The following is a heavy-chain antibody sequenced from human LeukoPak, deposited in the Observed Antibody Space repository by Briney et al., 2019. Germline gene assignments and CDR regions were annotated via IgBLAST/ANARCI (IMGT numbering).Heavy chain of an antibody. V-gene: IGHV4-61*02. CDR3: ARGGLGYCSGGSCYYWFDP. CDR1: GGSISSGSYY. CDR2: IYTSGST. J-gene: IGHJ5*02. D-gene: IGHD2-15*01. Sequence: SETLSLTCTVSGGSISSGSYYWSWIRQPAGKGLEWIGRIYTSGSTNYNPSLKSRVTISVDTSKNQFSLKLSSVTAADTAVYYCARGGLGYCSGGSCYYWFDPWGQGTLVTVSS.